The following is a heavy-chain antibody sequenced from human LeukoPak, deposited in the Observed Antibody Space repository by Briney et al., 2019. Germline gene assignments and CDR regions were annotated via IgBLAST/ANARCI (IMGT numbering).Heavy chain of an antibody. CDR2: IYTSGST. Sequence: SETLSLTCTVSGGSISSGSYYWSWIRQPAGKGLEWIGRIYTSGSTNYNPSLKSRVTISVDTSKNQFSLKLSSVTAADTAVYYCATVTDSSGYLYNWFDPWGQGTLVTVSS. CDR1: GGSISSGSYY. V-gene: IGHV4-61*02. CDR3: ATVTDSSGYLYNWFDP. D-gene: IGHD3-22*01. J-gene: IGHJ5*02.